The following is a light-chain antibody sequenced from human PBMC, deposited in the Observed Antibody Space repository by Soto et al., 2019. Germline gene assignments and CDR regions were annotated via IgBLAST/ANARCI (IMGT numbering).Light chain of an antibody. J-gene: IGLJ2*01. Sequence: QSALTQPASVSGSPGQSITISCTGTSSDVGNYNLVSWYQQYPGKAPKLMIYEGGKWPSGVSNRFSGSKSGNTASLTISGLQAEDEADYYCCSFALRSTLIFGGGTQLTVL. V-gene: IGLV2-23*01. CDR1: SSDVGNYNL. CDR2: EGG. CDR3: CSFALRSTLI.